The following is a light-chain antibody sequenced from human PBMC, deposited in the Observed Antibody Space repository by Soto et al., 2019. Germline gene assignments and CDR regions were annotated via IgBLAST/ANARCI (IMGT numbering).Light chain of an antibody. CDR2: EVG. J-gene: IGLJ1*01. Sequence: QSVLTQPASVSGSPGQSITISCTGTSRDVGGYNFVSWYQQYPGEVPKLMIYEVGNRPSGVSNRFSGSKSGNTASLTISGLQAEDEADYYCSSYTSSSILVFGHGTKVTV. CDR3: SSYTSSSILV. CDR1: SRDVGGYNF. V-gene: IGLV2-14*01.